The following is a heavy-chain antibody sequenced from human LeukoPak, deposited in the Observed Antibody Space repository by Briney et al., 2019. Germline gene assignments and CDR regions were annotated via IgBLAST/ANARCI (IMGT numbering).Heavy chain of an antibody. CDR3: ARHQEQRLAPFDH. CDR2: IKQDGSEK. J-gene: IGHJ4*02. V-gene: IGHV3-7*04. D-gene: IGHD6-19*01. CDR1: GFTFSRYW. Sequence: PGGSLRLSCAASGFTFSRYWMSWVRQAPGKGLEWVANIKQDGSEKHSVDTVKGRFTISRDNAKNALYLQMNSLRGEDTAVYYCARHQEQRLAPFDHWGQGTLVTVSS.